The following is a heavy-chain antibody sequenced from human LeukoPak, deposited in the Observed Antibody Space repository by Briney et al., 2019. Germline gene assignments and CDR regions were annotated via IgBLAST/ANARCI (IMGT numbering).Heavy chain of an antibody. Sequence: PSETLSLTCIVSGGSISSGTYYWGWIRQPPGKGLEWIGSIYYSGSTYYNPSLKSRVTISIDTSKNQFSLNLSSVTAADTALYYCARHVSVTPWFFDLWGRGTLVTVSS. J-gene: IGHJ2*01. D-gene: IGHD4-17*01. V-gene: IGHV4-39*01. CDR3: ARHVSVTPWFFDL. CDR1: GGSISSGTYY. CDR2: IYYSGST.